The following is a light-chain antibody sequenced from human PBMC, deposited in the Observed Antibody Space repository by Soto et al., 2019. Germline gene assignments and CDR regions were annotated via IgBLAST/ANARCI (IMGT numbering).Light chain of an antibody. CDR2: EVS. V-gene: IGLV2-14*01. CDR3: NAYTSKSTGV. CDR1: SSDVGGYNY. Sequence: QSALTQPASVSGSPGQSITISCTGTSSDVGGYNYVSWYQQHPGKAPKLIIYEVSNRPSGVSNRFSGSKSGNTASLTISGLRAEDEADYSCNAYTSKSTGVFGTGTKLTVL. J-gene: IGLJ1*01.